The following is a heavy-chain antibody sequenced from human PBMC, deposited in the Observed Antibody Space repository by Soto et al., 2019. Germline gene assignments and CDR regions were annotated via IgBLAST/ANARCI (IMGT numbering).Heavy chain of an antibody. CDR3: ARNVYDFWSGYLVGQNYGMDV. CDR2: INPNSGGI. D-gene: IGHD3-3*01. V-gene: IGHV1-2*04. Sequence: ASVKVSCKASGYTFTGYYMHWVRQAPGQGLEWMGWINPNSGGINYAQKFQGWVTMTRDTSISTAYMELSRLRSDDTAVYYCARNVYDFWSGYLVGQNYGMDVWGQGTTVTVS. J-gene: IGHJ6*02. CDR1: GYTFTGYY.